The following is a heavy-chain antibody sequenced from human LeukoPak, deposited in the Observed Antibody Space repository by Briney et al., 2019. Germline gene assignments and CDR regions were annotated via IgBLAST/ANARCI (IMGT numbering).Heavy chain of an antibody. Sequence: SETLSLTCTVSGGSVSSGSYYWSWIRQPPGKGLEWIGYIYYSGSTNYNPSLKSRVTISVDTSKNQFSLKLSSVTAADTAVYYCARTTEAHSWRTRYYDYYMDVWGKGTTVTV. V-gene: IGHV4-61*01. D-gene: IGHD6-13*01. CDR1: GGSVSSGSYY. CDR2: IYYSGST. CDR3: ARTTEAHSWRTRYYDYYMDV. J-gene: IGHJ6*03.